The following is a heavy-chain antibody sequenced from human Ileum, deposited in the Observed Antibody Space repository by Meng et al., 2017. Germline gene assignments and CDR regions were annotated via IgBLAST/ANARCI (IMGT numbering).Heavy chain of an antibody. J-gene: IGHJ4*02. Sequence: QVQLVQSGIEVKKPGASVKVSCKPSGYTFTTFGISWVRQAPGQGLEWMGWIDPGNGNRNFAQKFQDRITLTTDTTTTTAYMERRSLKSDDTAIFYCARDRQWVFDYCGQGTLVTVSS. V-gene: IGHV1-18*01. CDR1: GYTFTTFG. D-gene: IGHD6-19*01. CDR3: ARDRQWVFDY. CDR2: IDPGNGNR.